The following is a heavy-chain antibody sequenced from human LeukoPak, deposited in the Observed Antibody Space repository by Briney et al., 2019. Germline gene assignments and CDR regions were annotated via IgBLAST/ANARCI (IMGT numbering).Heavy chain of an antibody. V-gene: IGHV4-61*02. D-gene: IGHD3-9*01. CDR3: ARDPWDYDILTGYYVNWFDP. J-gene: IGHJ5*02. CDR1: GGSISSGSYY. Sequence: SQTLSLTCTVSGGSISSGSYYWSWIRQPAGKGLEWIGRIYTSGSTNYNPSLKSRVTISVETSKNQFSLKLSSVTAADTAVYYCARDPWDYDILTGYYVNWFDPWGQGTLVTVSS. CDR2: IYTSGST.